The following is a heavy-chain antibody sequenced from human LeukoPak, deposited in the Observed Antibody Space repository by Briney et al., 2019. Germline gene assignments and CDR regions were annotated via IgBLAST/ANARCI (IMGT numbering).Heavy chain of an antibody. V-gene: IGHV4-59*01. CDR3: ARDDRPYGVNY. D-gene: IGHD4-17*01. CDR1: GGSISSYY. Sequence: PSETLSLTCTVSGGSISSYYWSWIGQPPGKGLEWIGYIYYSGSTNYNPSLKSRVTISVDTSKNQFSLKLSSVTAADTAVYYCARDDRPYGVNYWGQGTLVTVSS. CDR2: IYYSGST. J-gene: IGHJ4*02.